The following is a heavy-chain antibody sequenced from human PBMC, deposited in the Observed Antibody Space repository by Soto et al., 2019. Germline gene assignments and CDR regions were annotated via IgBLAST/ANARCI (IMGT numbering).Heavy chain of an antibody. D-gene: IGHD2-21*01. J-gene: IGHJ4*02. CDR2: IWYDGSNK. CDR3: AREECLKYSFDY. CDR1: GLTFSSYG. Sequence: QVQLVESGGGVVQPGRSLRLSCAASGLTFSSYGMHWVRKAPGKGLEWVEVIWYDGSNKYYADSVKGRFTISRDNSKNTLYLQMNSLRAEDTAVYYCAREECLKYSFDYWGQGTLVTVSS. V-gene: IGHV3-33*01.